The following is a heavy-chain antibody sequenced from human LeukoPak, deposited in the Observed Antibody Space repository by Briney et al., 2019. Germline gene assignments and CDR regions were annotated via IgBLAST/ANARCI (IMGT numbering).Heavy chain of an antibody. J-gene: IGHJ6*03. Sequence: PGGSLRVSCAASGFTVSTYYMSWVRQAPGKGLEWVSIIYSGGTTYYGDSVKSRFTISRDNSKNTLYLQMNSLRVEDTAVYYCARGYCSGGSCYSKDYFYMDVWGEGTTVTVSS. CDR3: ARGYCSGGSCYSKDYFYMDV. D-gene: IGHD2-15*01. CDR2: IYSGGTT. V-gene: IGHV3-53*01. CDR1: GFTVSTYY.